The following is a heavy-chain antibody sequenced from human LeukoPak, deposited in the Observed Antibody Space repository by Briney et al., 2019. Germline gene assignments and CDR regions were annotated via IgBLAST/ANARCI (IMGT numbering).Heavy chain of an antibody. D-gene: IGHD1-26*01. CDR1: GGSISSYY. CDR2: IYYSGST. CDR3: ARRGRGTVFFDY. Sequence: SETLSLTCTVSGGSISSYYWSWIRQPPGKGLEWIGDIYYSGSTNYNPSLKSRVTISVDTSKNQFSLKLSSVTAADTAVYYCARRGRGTVFFDYWGQGTLVTVSS. J-gene: IGHJ4*02. V-gene: IGHV4-59*01.